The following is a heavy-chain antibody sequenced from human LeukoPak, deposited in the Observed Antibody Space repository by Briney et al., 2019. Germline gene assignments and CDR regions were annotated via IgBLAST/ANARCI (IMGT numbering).Heavy chain of an antibody. CDR3: AKDTTVDPRDGAFDI. V-gene: IGHV3-9*03. J-gene: IGHJ3*02. Sequence: PGGSLRLSCAASGFTFDDYAMHWVRQAPGKGLEWVSGISWNSGSIGYADSVKGRFTISRDNAKNSLYLQMNSLRAEDMALYYCAKDTTVDPRDGAFDIWGQGTMVTVSS. CDR2: ISWNSGSI. CDR1: GFTFDDYA. D-gene: IGHD4-17*01.